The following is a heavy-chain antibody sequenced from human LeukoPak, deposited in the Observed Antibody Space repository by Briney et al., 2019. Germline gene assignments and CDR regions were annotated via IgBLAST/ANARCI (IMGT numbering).Heavy chain of an antibody. Sequence: SETLSLTCTVSGGSVYTSDYYWGWVRQPPGKGPEWIGDIFYTGKTNYNPSLKGRVSISIDTSKNQFSLKLTSVTAADTAVYYCARVFDSWGQGTLVTVSS. V-gene: IGHV4-39*07. J-gene: IGHJ4*02. CDR1: GGSVYTSDYY. CDR3: ARVFDS. CDR2: IFYTGKT.